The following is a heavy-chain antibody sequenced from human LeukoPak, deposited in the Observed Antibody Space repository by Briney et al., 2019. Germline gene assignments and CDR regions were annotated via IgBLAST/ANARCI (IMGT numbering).Heavy chain of an antibody. V-gene: IGHV4-61*09. CDR2: IFTTGST. CDR1: GGSINGGSYY. CDR3: ARGGLDSSSWYGWFDP. D-gene: IGHD6-13*01. Sequence: SETLSLTCSVSGGSINGGSYYWSWIRQPAGKPLEWIGHIFTTGSTSYNPSLRTRVTISEDSSKDQFSLNLKSVTAADTAVYYCARGGLDSSSWYGWFDPWGQGTLVTVSS. J-gene: IGHJ5*02.